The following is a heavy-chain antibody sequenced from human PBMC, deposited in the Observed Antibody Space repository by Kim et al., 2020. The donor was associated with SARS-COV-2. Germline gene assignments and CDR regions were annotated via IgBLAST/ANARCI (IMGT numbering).Heavy chain of an antibody. Sequence: GNTKDSQKVQGRVSITRDTSASTAYMELSSLRSEDTAVYYCARDLTRGDYWGQGTLVTVSS. CDR2: GNT. J-gene: IGHJ4*02. V-gene: IGHV1-3*01. CDR3: ARDLTRGDY. D-gene: IGHD7-27*01.